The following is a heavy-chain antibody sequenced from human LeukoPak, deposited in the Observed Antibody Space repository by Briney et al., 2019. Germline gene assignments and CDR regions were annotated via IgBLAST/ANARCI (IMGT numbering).Heavy chain of an antibody. CDR1: GFSLDDYA. Sequence: PGGSLRLSCAASGFSLDDYAMHWVRQAPGQGLEWVSSISWDGRNMAYAASVKGRFTISRDNAQNSLYLQMYRLKIEDTAFYYCIKDMGFDLLKDAFELRGQGMLVTVSS. CDR2: ISWDGRNM. V-gene: IGHV3-9*01. CDR3: IKDMGFDLLKDAFEL. D-gene: IGHD1-26*01. J-gene: IGHJ3*01.